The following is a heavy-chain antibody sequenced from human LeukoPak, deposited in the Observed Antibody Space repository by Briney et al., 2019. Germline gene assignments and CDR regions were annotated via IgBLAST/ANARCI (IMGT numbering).Heavy chain of an antibody. CDR3: ASHRGLKVVPAALGF. Sequence: AASVKVSCKASGGTFSSYTISWVRQAPGQGLVWMGRIIPILGIANYAQKFQGRVTITADKSTSTAYMELSSLRSEDTAVYYCASHRGLKVVPAALGFWGQGTLVTVSS. CDR1: GGTFSSYT. D-gene: IGHD2-2*01. CDR2: IIPILGIA. V-gene: IGHV1-69*02. J-gene: IGHJ4*02.